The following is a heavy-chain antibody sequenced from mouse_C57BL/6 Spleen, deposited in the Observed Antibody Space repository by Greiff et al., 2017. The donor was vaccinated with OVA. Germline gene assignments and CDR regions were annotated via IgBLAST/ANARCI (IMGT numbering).Heavy chain of an antibody. CDR1: GYTFTSYW. J-gene: IGHJ4*01. CDR2: IHPSDSDT. CDR3: AIAPITPHLPMDY. V-gene: IGHV1-74*01. D-gene: IGHD1-1*01. Sequence: QVQLQQPGAELVKPGASVKVSCKASGYTFTSYWMHWVKQRPGQGLEWIGRIHPSDSDTNYNQKFKGKATLTVDKSSSTAYMQRSSLTSDDSAVYYCAIAPITPHLPMDYWGQGTSVTVSS.